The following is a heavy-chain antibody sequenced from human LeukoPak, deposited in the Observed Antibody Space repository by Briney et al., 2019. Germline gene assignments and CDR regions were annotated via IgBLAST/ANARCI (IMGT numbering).Heavy chain of an antibody. J-gene: IGHJ6*03. V-gene: IGHV3-7*01. CDR2: IKQDGSEK. CDR3: ARIRFGESYAPKSYYYYYMDA. CDR1: GFTFSSYW. Sequence: GGSLRLSCAASGFTFSSYWMSWVRQAPGKGLEWVANIKQDGSEKYYVDSVKGRFTISRDNAKNSLYLQMNSLRAEDTAVYYCARIRFGESYAPKSYYYYYMDAWGKGTTVTISS. D-gene: IGHD3-10*01.